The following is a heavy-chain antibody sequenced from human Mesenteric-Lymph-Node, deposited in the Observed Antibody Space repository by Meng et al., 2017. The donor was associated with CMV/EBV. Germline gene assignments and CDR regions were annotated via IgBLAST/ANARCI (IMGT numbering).Heavy chain of an antibody. D-gene: IGHD1-1*01. J-gene: IGHJ6*02. CDR1: GFTFDDYA. CDR2: INSDGSST. CDR3: ARDELVLYGMDV. Sequence: GESLKISCAASGFTFDDYAMHWVRQAPGKGLVWVSRINSDGSSTSYADSVKGRFTISRDNAKNTLYLQMNSLRAEDTAVYYCARDELVLYGMDVWGLGTTVTVSS. V-gene: IGHV3-74*01.